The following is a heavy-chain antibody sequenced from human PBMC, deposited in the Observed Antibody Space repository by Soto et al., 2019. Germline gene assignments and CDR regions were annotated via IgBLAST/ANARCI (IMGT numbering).Heavy chain of an antibody. CDR3: ARGFHPPSGYDDANYYYYYGMDV. CDR2: ISSSGGST. J-gene: IGHJ6*02. D-gene: IGHD5-12*01. Sequence: PGGSLRLSCAASGFRFSDYSMNWVRQAPGRGLEWVSYISSSGGSTYYADSVKGRFTISRDNAKNTLYLQMNSLRAEDTAVYYCARGFHPPSGYDDANYYYYYGMDVWGQGTTVTVSS. V-gene: IGHV3-48*01. CDR1: GFRFSDYS.